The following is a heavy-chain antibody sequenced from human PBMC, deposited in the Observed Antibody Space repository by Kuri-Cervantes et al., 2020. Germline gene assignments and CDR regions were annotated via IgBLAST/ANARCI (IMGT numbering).Heavy chain of an antibody. CDR2: ISSDGSSK. Sequence: GESLKISCAASGFTFSNYAMNWVRQAPGKGLEWAAVISSDGSSKYYADSVKGRFTISRDNSKNTLYLQMNSLRAEDTAVYYCAREWTTVVNYAFDIWGQGTMVTVSS. CDR1: GFTFSNYA. V-gene: IGHV3-30*01. J-gene: IGHJ3*02. CDR3: AREWTTVVNYAFDI. D-gene: IGHD4-23*01.